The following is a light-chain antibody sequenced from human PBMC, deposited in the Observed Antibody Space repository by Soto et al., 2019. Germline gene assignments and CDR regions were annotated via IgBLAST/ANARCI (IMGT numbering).Light chain of an antibody. V-gene: IGLV2-14*01. CDR2: VVN. CDR3: SSYRSGSVVL. J-gene: IGLJ3*02. CDR1: SSDVGGYNY. Sequence: QSVLTQPASVSGSPGQSVTISCTGTSSDVGGYNYVSWYQQHPGKAPKLVIYVVNYRPSGVSARVSGSKFQNTASLTSSGLQAEDEADYYCSSYRSGSVVLFGGGTELTVL.